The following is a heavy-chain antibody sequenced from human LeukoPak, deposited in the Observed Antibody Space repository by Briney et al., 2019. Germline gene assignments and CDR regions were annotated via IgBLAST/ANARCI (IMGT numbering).Heavy chain of an antibody. J-gene: IGHJ4*02. CDR1: GFTFSSYA. D-gene: IGHD5-24*01. CDR3: AKDRGDGYNSYYSDY. Sequence: GGSLRLSCAASGFTFSSYAMSWFRQAPGKGLEWVSAISGSGGSTYYADSVKGRFTISRDNSKNTLYLQMNSLRAEDTAVYYCAKDRGDGYNSYYSDYWGQGTLVTVSS. CDR2: ISGSGGST. V-gene: IGHV3-23*01.